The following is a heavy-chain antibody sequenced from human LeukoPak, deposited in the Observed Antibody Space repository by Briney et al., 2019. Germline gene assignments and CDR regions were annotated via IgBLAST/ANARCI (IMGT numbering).Heavy chain of an antibody. Sequence: GRSLRLSCAASGFTFSSYGMHWVRQAPGKGLEGVAVIWYDGSNKYYADSAKGRFTISRDNSKNTLYLQMNSLRAEDTAVYYCARGTNYYDSSGYDFWGQGTLVTVSS. CDR1: GFTFSSYG. V-gene: IGHV3-33*01. CDR2: IWYDGSNK. CDR3: ARGTNYYDSSGYDF. D-gene: IGHD3-22*01. J-gene: IGHJ4*02.